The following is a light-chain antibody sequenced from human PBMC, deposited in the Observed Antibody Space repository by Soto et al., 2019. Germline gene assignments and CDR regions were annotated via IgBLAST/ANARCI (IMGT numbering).Light chain of an antibody. CDR3: SSYTSSTTIV. V-gene: IGLV2-14*01. Sequence: QSAQTHPASVSGSPGQSISISCTGTSSDVGAYNFVSWYQQHPGKAPKLMIYEVSNRPSGVSNRFSGSKSGNTASLTISGLQAEEDADYYCSSYTSSTTIVFGSGTKVTVL. CDR1: SSDVGAYNF. J-gene: IGLJ1*01. CDR2: EVS.